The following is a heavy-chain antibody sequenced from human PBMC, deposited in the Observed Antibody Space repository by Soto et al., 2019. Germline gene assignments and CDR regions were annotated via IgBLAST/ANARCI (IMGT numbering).Heavy chain of an antibody. CDR3: ARGTGSYSDY. CDR1: GFTFSDHY. D-gene: IGHD1-1*01. CDR2: TRNKANSYTT. V-gene: IGHV3-72*01. J-gene: IGHJ4*02. Sequence: GGSLRLSCAASGFTFSDHYMDWVRQAPGKGLEWVGRTRNKANSYTTEYAASVKGRFTISRDDSKNSLYLQMNSLKTEDTAVYYCARGTGSYSDYWGQGTXVTVSS.